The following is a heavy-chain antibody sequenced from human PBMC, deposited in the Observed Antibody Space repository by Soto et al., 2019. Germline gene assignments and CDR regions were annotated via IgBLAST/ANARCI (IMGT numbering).Heavy chain of an antibody. CDR3: ARATIYYFYNMDV. V-gene: IGHV4-59*01. CDR2: IYYSGSA. J-gene: IGHJ6*02. CDR1: GGSISTYY. Sequence: PSETLSLTCTVSGGSISTYYWSWIRQPPGKGLEWIGYIYYSGSANYNPSLKSRVTISVDTSKNQLSLKLRSVTAADTAMYYCARATIYYFYNMDVWGQGTTVTVSS.